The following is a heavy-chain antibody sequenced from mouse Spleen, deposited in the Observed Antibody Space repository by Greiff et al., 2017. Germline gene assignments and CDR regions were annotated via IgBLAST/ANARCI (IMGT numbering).Heavy chain of an antibody. Sequence: VQLQQSGAELVKPGASVKLSCTASGFNIKDTYMHWVKQRPEQGLEWIGRIDPANGNTKYDPKFQGKATITADTSSNTAYLQLSSLTSEDTAVYYCASPSAYLRRGNAMDYWGQGTSVTVSS. CDR3: ASPSAYLRRGNAMDY. CDR1: GFNIKDTY. CDR2: IDPANGNT. J-gene: IGHJ4*01. D-gene: IGHD3-1*01. V-gene: IGHV14-3*02.